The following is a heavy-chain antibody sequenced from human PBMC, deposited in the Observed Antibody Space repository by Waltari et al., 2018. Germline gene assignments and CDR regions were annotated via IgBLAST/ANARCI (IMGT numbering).Heavy chain of an antibody. CDR1: GFPFSNYW. CDR3: ARDMFLWK. J-gene: IGHJ4*02. V-gene: IGHV3-7*01. Sequence: EVQLVESGGGLVQPGGSLRLSCAASGFPFSNYWMSWVRQAPGKGLEWVANIKQDGSEKYYVDSVKGRVTISRDNAKNSLYLQMTSLRAEDTAVYYCARDMFLWKGGQGTLVTVSS. D-gene: IGHD2-21*01. CDR2: IKQDGSEK.